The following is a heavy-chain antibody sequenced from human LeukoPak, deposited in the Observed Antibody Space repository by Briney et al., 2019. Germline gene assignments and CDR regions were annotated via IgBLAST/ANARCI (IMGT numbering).Heavy chain of an antibody. CDR1: GGSISSYY. Sequence: SETLSLTCTISGGSISSYYWSWIRQPPGKGLEWIGYIYYSGSTNYNPLLKSRVTISVDTSKNQFSLKLSSVTAADTAVYYCASVGFGYSSSGGGYWGQGTLVTVSS. CDR3: ASVGFGYSSSGGGY. J-gene: IGHJ4*02. CDR2: IYYSGST. V-gene: IGHV4-59*01. D-gene: IGHD6-13*01.